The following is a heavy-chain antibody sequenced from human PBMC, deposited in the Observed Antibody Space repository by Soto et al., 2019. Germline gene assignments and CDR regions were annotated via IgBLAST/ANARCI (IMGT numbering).Heavy chain of an antibody. CDR2: IYYSGST. CDR1: GGSISSYY. V-gene: IGHV4-59*01. J-gene: IGHJ5*02. CDR3: AREITGTLNWFDP. Sequence: SETLSLTCTVSGGSISSYYWSWIRQPPGKGLEWIGYIYYSGSTNYNPSLRSRVTISVDTSNNQFSLKLSSVTAADTAVYYCAREITGTLNWFDPWGQGTLVTVSS. D-gene: IGHD1-20*01.